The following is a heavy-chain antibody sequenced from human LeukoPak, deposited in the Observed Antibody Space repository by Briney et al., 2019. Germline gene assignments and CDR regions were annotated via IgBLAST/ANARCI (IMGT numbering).Heavy chain of an antibody. V-gene: IGHV3-74*01. D-gene: IGHD2-8*02. J-gene: IGHJ4*02. CDR3: ARGLVGPDY. CDR1: GFIFSSHR. CDR2: INNDGSDT. Sequence: GGSLRLSCAASGFIFSSHRMHWVRQAPGKGLVWVSRINNDGSDTTYADSVKGRFTISRDNAKNTLYLQMNSLRAEDTAVYYCARGLVGPDYWGQGTLVTVSS.